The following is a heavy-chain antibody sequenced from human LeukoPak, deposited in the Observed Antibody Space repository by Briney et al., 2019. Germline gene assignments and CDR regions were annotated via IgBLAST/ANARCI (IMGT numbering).Heavy chain of an antibody. CDR2: ISKSGDSI. D-gene: IGHD1-1*01. J-gene: IGHJ4*02. CDR3: ARDQRGNWNDTPRY. Sequence: GGSLRLSCAASGFTFSDYYMSWFRQAPGKGLEWVSYISKSGDSIYYADSVKGRFTISRDNAKNTLYLQMSSLRAEDTGIYYCARDQRGNWNDTPRYWGQGTLVTVSS. V-gene: IGHV3-11*04. CDR1: GFTFSDYY.